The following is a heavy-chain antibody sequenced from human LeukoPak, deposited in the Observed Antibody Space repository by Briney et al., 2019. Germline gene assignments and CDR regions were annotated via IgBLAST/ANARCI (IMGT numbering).Heavy chain of an antibody. CDR1: GFTFSSYS. V-gene: IGHV3-21*01. CDR3: ARGGELWFGELLPFDY. D-gene: IGHD3-10*01. CDR2: ISSSSYI. J-gene: IGHJ4*02. Sequence: GGSLRLSCAASGFTFSSYSMNWVRQAPGEGLEWVSSISSSSYIYYADSVKGRFTISRDNAKNSLYLQMNSLRAEDTAVYYCARGGELWFGELLPFDYWGQGTLVTVSS.